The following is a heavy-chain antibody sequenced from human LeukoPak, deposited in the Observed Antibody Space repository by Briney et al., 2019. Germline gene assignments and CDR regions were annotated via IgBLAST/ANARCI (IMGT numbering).Heavy chain of an antibody. J-gene: IGHJ4*02. CDR2: IHYTGST. Sequence: PSETLSLTCSVSGGSISGYYWSWIRQPPGKGLEWIGYIHYTGSTNYNPSLKSRITISLDTSKNQFSLRLSSVTAADTAVYYCARDLGDYYGSGSGGGYWGQGTLVTVSS. CDR3: ARDLGDYYGSGSGGGY. V-gene: IGHV4-59*12. D-gene: IGHD3-10*01. CDR1: GGSISGYY.